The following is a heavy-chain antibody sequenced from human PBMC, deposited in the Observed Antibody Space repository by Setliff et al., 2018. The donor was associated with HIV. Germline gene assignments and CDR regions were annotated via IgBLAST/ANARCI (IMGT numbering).Heavy chain of an antibody. Sequence: TLSLTCAVYGGSFNGYYWSWIRQPPGKGLEWIGYIYTTGSTNYNPSLKSRVTMSVDTSKNQFSLKLSSVTAADTAVYFCAGGRGSSSSWPIDYWGQGTLVTVSS. CDR1: GGSFNGYY. CDR2: IYTTGST. V-gene: IGHV4-34*09. D-gene: IGHD6-13*01. CDR3: AGGRGSSSSWPIDY. J-gene: IGHJ4*02.